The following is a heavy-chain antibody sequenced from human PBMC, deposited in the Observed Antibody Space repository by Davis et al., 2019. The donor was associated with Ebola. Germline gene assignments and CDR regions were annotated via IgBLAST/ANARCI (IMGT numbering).Heavy chain of an antibody. Sequence: PGGSLRLSCAASGFTFRNAWMNWVRQAPGKGLEWVGLIKAKGDGGAADSAPPVKGRFTLSRDDSENMLYLQMSSLNTEDTAIYYSTTYYFDNSCYWNYWGQGTLVPVSS. D-gene: IGHD3-22*01. CDR2: IKAKGDGGAA. CDR3: TTYYFDNSCYWNY. J-gene: IGHJ4*02. CDR1: GFTFRNAW. V-gene: IGHV3-15*07.